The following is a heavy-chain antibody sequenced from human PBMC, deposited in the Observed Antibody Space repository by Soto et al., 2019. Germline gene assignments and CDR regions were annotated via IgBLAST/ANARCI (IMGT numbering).Heavy chain of an antibody. J-gene: IGHJ5*02. CDR1: GGSISSGGYS. Sequence: QLQLQESGSGLVKPSQTLSLTCAVSGGSISSGGYSWSWIRQPPGKGLEWIGYIYHSGSTYYNPSLNRRVTIPVDRSENQSSLKLSSVTAADTAVYFCARGSWEVYNWFAPSGPGTLVPVSS. V-gene: IGHV4-30-2*01. CDR2: IYHSGST. D-gene: IGHD1-26*01. CDR3: ARGSWEVYNWFAP.